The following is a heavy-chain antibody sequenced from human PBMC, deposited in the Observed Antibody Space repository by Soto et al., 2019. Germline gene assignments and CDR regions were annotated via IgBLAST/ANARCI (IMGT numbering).Heavy chain of an antibody. CDR1: GYTFTSYG. D-gene: IGHD3-3*01. Sequence: QVQLVQSGAEVKKPGASVKVSCKASGYTFTSYGISWVRQAPGQGLEWMGWISAYNGNTNYAQKLQGRVTMTTDTPPSPAYMDLRSLRSDDPAVYYCAREASRREGVADYWGQGTLVTVSS. CDR2: ISAYNGNT. V-gene: IGHV1-18*01. J-gene: IGHJ4*02. CDR3: AREASRREGVADY.